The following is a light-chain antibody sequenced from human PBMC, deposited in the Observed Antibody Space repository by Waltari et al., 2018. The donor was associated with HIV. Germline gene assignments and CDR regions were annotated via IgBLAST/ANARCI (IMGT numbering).Light chain of an antibody. CDR2: EGS. V-gene: IGLV2-23*03. CDR1: HSDVGSYTL. CDR3: CSYAGSNTFV. Sequence: QSALTQPASVSGSPGQSITISCTGTHSDVGSYTLVSWYQQHPGKAPKLMIYEGSKRPSGVSNRFSGSKSGNTASLTISGLQAEDEADYYCCSYAGSNTFVFGTGTKVTVL. J-gene: IGLJ1*01.